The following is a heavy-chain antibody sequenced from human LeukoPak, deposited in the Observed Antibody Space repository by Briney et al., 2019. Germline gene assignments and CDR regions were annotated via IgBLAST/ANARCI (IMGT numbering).Heavy chain of an antibody. D-gene: IGHD6-6*01. CDR1: GITFSSYG. V-gene: IGHV3-30*19. CDR2: IWYDGSNK. J-gene: IGHJ6*02. CDR3: ARDFFPGWRLNIAARLPYYYYGMDV. Sequence: GGSLRLSCAASGITFSSYGMHWVRQAPGKGLEWVAVIWYDGSNKYYADSVKGRFTVSRDNSKNTLYLQMNSLRAEDTAVYYCARDFFPGWRLNIAARLPYYYYGMDVWGQGTTVTVSS.